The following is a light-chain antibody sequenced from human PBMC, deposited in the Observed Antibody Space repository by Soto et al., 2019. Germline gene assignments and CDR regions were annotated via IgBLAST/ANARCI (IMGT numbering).Light chain of an antibody. CDR1: SSDVGGYNY. Sequence: QSVLTQPPSASGSPGQSVTISCTGTSSDVGGYNYVSWYQQHPGKAPQLVIYGVNKRASGVPDRFSGSKSGNTASLTVFVLQAEDEADYYCSSYAGSNILYVFGTGTKVTVL. CDR3: SSYAGSNILYV. V-gene: IGLV2-8*01. J-gene: IGLJ1*01. CDR2: GVN.